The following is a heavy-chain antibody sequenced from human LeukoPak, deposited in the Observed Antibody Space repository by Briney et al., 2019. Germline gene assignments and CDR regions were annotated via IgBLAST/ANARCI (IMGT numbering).Heavy chain of an antibody. J-gene: IGHJ5*02. CDR1: GFTFSSYW. D-gene: IGHD6-19*01. CDR2: IKHDGSGK. V-gene: IGHV3-7*03. CDR3: ARDRGVTVVAGTP. Sequence: PGGSLRLSCAASGFTFSSYWLSWVRQAPGKGLEWVANIKHDGSGKKYVDFVKGRFTISRDNSKNSLYLQMNSLRAEDTAVYYCARDRGVTVVAGTPWRQGTRVRVLS.